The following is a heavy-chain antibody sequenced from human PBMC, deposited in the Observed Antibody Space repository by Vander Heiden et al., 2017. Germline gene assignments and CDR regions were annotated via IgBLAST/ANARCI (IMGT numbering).Heavy chain of an antibody. J-gene: IGHJ4*02. CDR2: INQSGST. CDR3: ASLGGATPLDY. D-gene: IGHD1-26*01. CDR1: GGSFSGYY. V-gene: IGHV4-34*01. Sequence: QVQLQQWGAGLFKPSETLSLTCAVYGGSFSGYYWSWIRQPPGKGLEWIGEINQSGSTNYNPSLKSRVTISVDTSKNQFSLRLSSVTAADTAGYYCASLGGATPLDYWGQGTLVTVSS.